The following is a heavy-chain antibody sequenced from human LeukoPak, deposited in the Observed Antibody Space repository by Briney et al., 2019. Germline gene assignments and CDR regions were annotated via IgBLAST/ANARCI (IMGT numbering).Heavy chain of an antibody. Sequence: GGSLRLSCVVSGSTFRSNWMTWVRQAPGKGLEWVANIKQDGSEKHYANSVKGRFTISRDNSKNSLFLQMNSLRAEDTAVYYCARREYDFWSGYYMLDYWGQGTLVTVSS. CDR2: IKQDGSEK. D-gene: IGHD3-3*01. CDR3: ARREYDFWSGYYMLDY. J-gene: IGHJ4*02. CDR1: GSTFRSNW. V-gene: IGHV3-7*01.